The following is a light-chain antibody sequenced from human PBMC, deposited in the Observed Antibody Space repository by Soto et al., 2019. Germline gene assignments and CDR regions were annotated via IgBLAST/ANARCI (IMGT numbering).Light chain of an antibody. CDR2: AAS. J-gene: IGKJ4*02. V-gene: IGKV1-6*01. CDR3: LRDYNSPLT. CDR1: QVIRKD. Sequence: IQMTQSPSSLSASVGDRVTLTCRASQVIRKDLGWYQVKPGKAPKLLIDAASTLHSRVPSRFSGRASSTDFPLTISSLHPEDFATYYCLRDYNSPLTFGQGTRLEI.